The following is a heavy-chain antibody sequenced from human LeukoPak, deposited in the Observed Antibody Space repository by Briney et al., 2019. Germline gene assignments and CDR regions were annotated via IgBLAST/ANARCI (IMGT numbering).Heavy chain of an antibody. CDR3: ARARSGSNDY. Sequence: PGGSLRLSCAASGFPFSTYAMNWVRQAPGKGLEWVSSISSSSSYIYYADSVKGRFTISRDNAKNSLYLQMNSLRAEDTAVYYCARARSGSNDYWGQGTLVTVSS. D-gene: IGHD1-26*01. J-gene: IGHJ4*02. V-gene: IGHV3-21*01. CDR1: GFPFSTYA. CDR2: ISSSSSYI.